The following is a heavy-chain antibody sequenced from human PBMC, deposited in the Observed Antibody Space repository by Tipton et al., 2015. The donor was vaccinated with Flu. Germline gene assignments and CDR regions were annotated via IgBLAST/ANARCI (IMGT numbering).Heavy chain of an antibody. CDR3: ARDYGDLNWFDP. CDR1: GGSISSYY. Sequence: TLSLTCTVSGGSISSYYWSWIRQPAGKGLEWIGRISDSGSSSYNPSLKSRLTISVDTSKSQFSLKMSSVTAADTAMYYCARDYGDLNWFDPWGQGTLVTVSS. D-gene: IGHD4-17*01. CDR2: ISDSGSS. J-gene: IGHJ5*02. V-gene: IGHV4-4*07.